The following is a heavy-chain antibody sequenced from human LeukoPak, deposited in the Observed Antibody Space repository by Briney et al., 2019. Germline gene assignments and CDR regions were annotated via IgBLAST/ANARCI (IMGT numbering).Heavy chain of an antibody. Sequence: PGGSLRLSCAASGFTFSSYWMYWVRQAPGMGLVWVSHIKSDGSGTSYADSVKGRFTISRDNAKNTLYLQMDSLRAEDTAVYYCARSRGYTFHIWGQGTLVTVSS. D-gene: IGHD5-18*01. CDR1: GFTFSSYW. J-gene: IGHJ3*02. CDR2: IKSDGSGT. CDR3: ARSRGYTFHI. V-gene: IGHV3-74*01.